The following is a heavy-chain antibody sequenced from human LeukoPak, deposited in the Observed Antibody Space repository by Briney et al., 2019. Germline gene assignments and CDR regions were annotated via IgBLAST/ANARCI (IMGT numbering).Heavy chain of an antibody. CDR1: GFTFSSYG. CDR3: ARAENGDPVFDY. CDR2: ISYDGSNK. J-gene: IGHJ4*02. V-gene: IGHV3-30*03. Sequence: GGSLRLSRAASGFTFSSYGMHWVRQAPGKGLEWVAVISYDGSNKYYADSVRGRFTISRDNAKNSLYLQMNSLRAEDTAVYYCARAENGDPVFDYWGQGTLVTVSS. D-gene: IGHD2-21*02.